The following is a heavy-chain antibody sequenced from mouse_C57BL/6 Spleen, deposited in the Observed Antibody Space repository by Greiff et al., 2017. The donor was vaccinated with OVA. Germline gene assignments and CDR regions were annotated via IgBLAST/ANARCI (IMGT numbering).Heavy chain of an antibody. Sequence: VQLQQSGAELARPGASVKMSCKASGYTFTSYTMHWVKQRPGQGLEWIGYINPSSGYTKYNQKFKDKATLTADKSSSTAYMQLSSLTSEDSAVYYCARGDGYYVMDYWGQGTSVTVSS. V-gene: IGHV1-4*01. J-gene: IGHJ4*01. CDR2: INPSSGYT. CDR1: GYTFTSYT. CDR3: ARGDGYYVMDY. D-gene: IGHD2-3*01.